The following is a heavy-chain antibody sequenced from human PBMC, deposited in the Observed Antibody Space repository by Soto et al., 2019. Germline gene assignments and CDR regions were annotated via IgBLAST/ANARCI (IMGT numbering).Heavy chain of an antibody. J-gene: IGHJ3*02. D-gene: IGHD6-19*01. CDR1: GGTFSSYA. V-gene: IGHV1-69*01. CDR3: AKPGIAVTGHCPDAFNN. CDR2: IIPIFGTA. Sequence: SVKVSCTASGGTFSSYAISWVRQAPGQGLEWMGGIIPIFGTANYAQKLQCRFTITADQSTSTAYMERSSLRSEDTAVYYCAKPGIAVTGHCPDAFNNWGQGTTGTVS.